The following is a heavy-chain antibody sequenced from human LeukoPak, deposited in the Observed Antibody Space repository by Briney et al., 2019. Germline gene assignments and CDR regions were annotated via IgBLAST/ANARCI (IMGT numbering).Heavy chain of an antibody. J-gene: IGHJ4*02. V-gene: IGHV1-69*04. CDR1: GGTFSSYA. D-gene: IGHD6-19*01. Sequence: GASVKVSCKASGGTFSSYAISWVRQAPGQGLEWMGRIIPILGIANYAQKFQGRVTITADKSTSTAYMELSSLRSEDTAVYYCARSPWGAGYSSGWYEKFDYGGQGTLVTVS. CDR2: IIPILGIA. CDR3: ARSPWGAGYSSGWYEKFDY.